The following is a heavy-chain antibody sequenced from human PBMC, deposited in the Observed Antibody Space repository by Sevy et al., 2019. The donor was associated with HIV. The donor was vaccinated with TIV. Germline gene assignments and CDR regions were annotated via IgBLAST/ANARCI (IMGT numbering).Heavy chain of an antibody. CDR3: ARDRVLRYARYYYYGMDV. CDR2: IWYDGSNK. Sequence: GGSLRLSCAASGFTFSSYGMHWVRQAPGKGLEWVAVIWYDGSNKYYADSVKGRFTISRDNSKNTLYLQMNSLRAEDTAVYYCARDRVLRYARYYYYGMDVWGQGTTVTVSS. V-gene: IGHV3-33*01. D-gene: IGHD5-12*01. J-gene: IGHJ6*02. CDR1: GFTFSSYG.